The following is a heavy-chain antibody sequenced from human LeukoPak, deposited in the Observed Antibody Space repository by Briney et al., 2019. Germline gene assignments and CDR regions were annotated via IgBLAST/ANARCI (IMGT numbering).Heavy chain of an antibody. CDR1: GFTFSIYA. V-gene: IGHV3-23*01. D-gene: IGHD3-22*01. CDR2: TSSGGDYT. J-gene: IGHJ5*01. Sequence: GGSLRLSCAASGFTFSIYAMSWVRQAPGKGPEWVSSTSSGGDYTYYAGSVKGRFTISRDNSKNTLYLQMNSLRAEDTATYYCAKDRPNYYESNGHYYRRDGDSWGQGTLVTVS. CDR3: AKDRPNYYESNGHYYRRDGDS.